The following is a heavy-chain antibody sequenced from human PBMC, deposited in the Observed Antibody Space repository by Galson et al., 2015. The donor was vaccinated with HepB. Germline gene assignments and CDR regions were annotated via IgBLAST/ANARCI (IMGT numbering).Heavy chain of an antibody. D-gene: IGHD3-10*01. CDR3: ARGGSDTVLRGIFDY. CDR2: INHSGNT. J-gene: IGHJ4*01. V-gene: IGHV4-34*01. CDR1: GESFSGYY. Sequence: SETLSLTCAVYGESFSGYYWTWIRQPPGKGLEWIGQINHSGNTNYNPSLKTRVTISVDTSKNQFSLKLTSVTAADTAVYYCARGGSDTVLRGIFDYWGRGTLVTVSS.